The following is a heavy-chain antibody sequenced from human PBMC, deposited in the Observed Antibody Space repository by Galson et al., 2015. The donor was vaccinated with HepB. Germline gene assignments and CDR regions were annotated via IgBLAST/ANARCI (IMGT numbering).Heavy chain of an antibody. CDR2: IVVGSGNT. V-gene: IGHV1-58*01. D-gene: IGHD6-19*01. Sequence: SVKVSCKASGFTFTSSAVQWVRQARGQRLEWIGWIVVGSGNTNYAQKFQERVTITRDMSTSTAYMELSGLRSEDTAVYYCAAAGAGYSSGYDAFDIWGQGTMVTVSS. CDR3: AAAGAGYSSGYDAFDI. J-gene: IGHJ3*02. CDR1: GFTFTSSA.